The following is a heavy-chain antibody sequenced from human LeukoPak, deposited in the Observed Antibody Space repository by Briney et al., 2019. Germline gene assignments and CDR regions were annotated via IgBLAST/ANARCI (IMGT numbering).Heavy chain of an antibody. J-gene: IGHJ6*02. CDR2: IGISPGYM. V-gene: IGHV3-21*01. D-gene: IGHD3-22*01. CDR3: ARGTTYNHDRSGRYGMDV. Sequence: GGSLRLSCTASGFTFSSFAMNWVRQAPGKGLEWVSSIGISPGYMYYADSVKGRFTISRGNAKNSLYLQMNSLRAEDTAMYYCARGTTYNHDRSGRYGMDVWGQGTTVTVSS. CDR1: GFTFSSFA.